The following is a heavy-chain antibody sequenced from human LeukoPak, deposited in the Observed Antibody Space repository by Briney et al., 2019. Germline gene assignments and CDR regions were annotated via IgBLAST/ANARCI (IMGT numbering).Heavy chain of an antibody. J-gene: IGHJ4*02. CDR2: ISYDGSNK. V-gene: IGHV3-30-3*01. CDR3: ARDYAAYSSGYWFDY. Sequence: PGGSLRLSCAASGFTFSSYAMHWVRQAPGKGLEWVAVISYDGSNKYYADSVKGRFTISRDNSKNTLYLQMNSLRAEDTAVYYCARDYAAYSSGYWFDYWGQGTLVTVSS. CDR1: GFTFSSYA. D-gene: IGHD3-22*01.